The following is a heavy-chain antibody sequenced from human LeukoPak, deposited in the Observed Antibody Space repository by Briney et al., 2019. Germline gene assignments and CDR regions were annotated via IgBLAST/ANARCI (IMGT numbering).Heavy chain of an antibody. CDR1: GGSINSSSYS. V-gene: IGHV4-39*01. J-gene: IGHJ5*02. Sequence: HSETLSLTCTVSGGSINSSSYSWGWIRQPPGKGLEWIGSIYYSGSTSYNPSLKSRVTISVHTSKNQFSLQLSSVTAADTAVYYCARPTVTSYNWFDPWGQGTLVTVSS. CDR3: ARPTVTSYNWFDP. D-gene: IGHD4-17*01. CDR2: IYYSGST.